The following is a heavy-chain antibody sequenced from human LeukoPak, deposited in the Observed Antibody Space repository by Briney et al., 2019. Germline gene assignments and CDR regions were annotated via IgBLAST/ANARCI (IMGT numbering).Heavy chain of an antibody. V-gene: IGHV3-53*01. CDR1: GFTVSSNS. D-gene: IGHD5-12*01. CDR3: AKVSEQGYHLGFGTFVI. Sequence: GGSLRLSCTVSGFTVSSNSMSWVRQAPGKGLEWVSFIYSDNTHYSDSVKGRFTISRDNSKNTLYLQMNSLRAEDTAVYYCAKVSEQGYHLGFGTFVIWGQGTMVTVSS. CDR2: IYSDNT. J-gene: IGHJ3*02.